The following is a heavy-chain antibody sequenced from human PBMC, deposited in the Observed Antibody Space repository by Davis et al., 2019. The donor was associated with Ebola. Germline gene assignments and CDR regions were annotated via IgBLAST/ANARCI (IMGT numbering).Heavy chain of an antibody. D-gene: IGHD5-18*01. CDR3: ARGHNGYTAGNWFDP. CDR2: TYYRSRWYN. Sequence: HSQTLSLTCAISGDSVSNNSAGWNWIRQSPSRGLEWLGRTYYRSRWYNDYAVSVKSRLTINPGTSKNQVSLQLNSVTPEDTAVYYCARGHNGYTAGNWFDPWGQGTLVTVSS. V-gene: IGHV6-1*01. J-gene: IGHJ5*02. CDR1: GDSVSNNSAG.